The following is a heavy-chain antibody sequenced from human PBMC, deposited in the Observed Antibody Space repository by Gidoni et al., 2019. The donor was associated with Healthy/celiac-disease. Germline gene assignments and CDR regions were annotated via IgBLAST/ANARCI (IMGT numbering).Heavy chain of an antibody. Sequence: QVQLVESGGGVVQPGRSLRLSCAASGFTFSSYAMHWGRQAPGKGLEWVAVISYDGSNKYYADSVKGRFTISRDNSKNTLYLQMNSLRAEDTAVYYCARDGSGYGVDWYFDLWGRGTLVTVSS. CDR2: ISYDGSNK. D-gene: IGHD3-22*01. CDR3: ARDGSGYGVDWYFDL. CDR1: GFTFSSYA. V-gene: IGHV3-30*04. J-gene: IGHJ2*01.